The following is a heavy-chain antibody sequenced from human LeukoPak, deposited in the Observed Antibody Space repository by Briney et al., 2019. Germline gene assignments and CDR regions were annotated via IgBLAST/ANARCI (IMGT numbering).Heavy chain of an antibody. CDR2: INSDGSST. Sequence: GSLRLSCAASGFTFSSYWMHWVRQAPGKGLVWVSRINSDGSSTSYADSVKGRFTISRDNAKNSVFLQINSLRAEDTAVYYCARIGYNSSSFDFWGRGTLVTVPS. CDR1: GFTFSSYW. J-gene: IGHJ2*01. V-gene: IGHV3-74*01. CDR3: ARIGYNSSSFDF. D-gene: IGHD6-6*01.